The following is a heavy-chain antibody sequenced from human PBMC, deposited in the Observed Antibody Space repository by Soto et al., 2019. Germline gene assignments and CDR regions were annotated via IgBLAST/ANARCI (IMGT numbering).Heavy chain of an antibody. J-gene: IGHJ4*02. V-gene: IGHV3-21*01. Sequence: EVQLVESGGGLVKPGGSLRLSCAASGFTFSSYSMNWVRQAPGKGLEWASSISSSSRYIYYADSVKGRFTISRDNAKNSLYLKMNSLSAEDTAVYYCARDNEVAGRDYWGQGTLVTVSS. CDR1: GFTFSSYS. D-gene: IGHD6-19*01. CDR2: ISSSSRYI. CDR3: ARDNEVAGRDY.